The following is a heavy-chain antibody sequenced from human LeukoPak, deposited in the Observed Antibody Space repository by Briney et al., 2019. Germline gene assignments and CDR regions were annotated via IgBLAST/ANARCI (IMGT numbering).Heavy chain of an antibody. D-gene: IGHD6-13*01. CDR3: ARVSAAGMEFHYGMDV. CDR1: GGPIRRYY. V-gene: IGHV4-59*01. J-gene: IGHJ6*02. Sequence: SETLSLTCTVSGGPIRRYYWSWMRQPPGKGLEWIGNIHYSESTNFNPSLKSRVAIAVDTSKNQFSLSMRSVTAADTAVYYCARVSAAGMEFHYGMDVWGQGTTVFVSS. CDR2: IHYSEST.